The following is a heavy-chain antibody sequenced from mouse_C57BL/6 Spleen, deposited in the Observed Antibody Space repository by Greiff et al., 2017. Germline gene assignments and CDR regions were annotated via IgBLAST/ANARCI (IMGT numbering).Heavy chain of an antibody. D-gene: IGHD2-1*01. V-gene: IGHV1-50*01. CDR2: IDPSDSYT. Sequence: QVQLQQPGAELVKPGASVKLSCKASGYTFTSYWMQWVKQRPGQGLEWIGEIDPSDSYTNYNQKFKGKATLTVDPSSRTAYMPLSSLTSEDSAVYYCARRSIYYGYYFDYWGQGTTRTVSS. CDR1: GYTFTSYW. J-gene: IGHJ2*01. CDR3: ARRSIYYGYYFDY.